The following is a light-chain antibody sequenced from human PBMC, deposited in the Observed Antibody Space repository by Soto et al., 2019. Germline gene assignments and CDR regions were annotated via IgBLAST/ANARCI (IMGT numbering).Light chain of an antibody. Sequence: DIQMTQSPSTLSASVGDRVTITSRASQSISSWLAWYQQKPGKAPKLLIYDASSLEIGVPSRFSGSGSGTEFTLTISSLQPDDFATYYCQQYNSYLFGPGTKV. CDR1: QSISSW. CDR2: DAS. J-gene: IGKJ1*01. V-gene: IGKV1-5*01. CDR3: QQYNSYL.